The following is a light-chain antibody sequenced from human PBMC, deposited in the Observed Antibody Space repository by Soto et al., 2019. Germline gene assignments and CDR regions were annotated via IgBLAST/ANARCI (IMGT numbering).Light chain of an antibody. J-gene: IGKJ1*01. V-gene: IGKV1-5*03. CDR1: QSISSW. CDR2: KAS. Sequence: DIQMTQSLSTLSASVGDRVTITCRASQSISSWLAWYQQKPGKANKLLIYKASSLESGVPSRFSGSGSGTEFTLTISSLQPDEFATYYCKQYNSYPWTFGQGTKVDIK. CDR3: KQYNSYPWT.